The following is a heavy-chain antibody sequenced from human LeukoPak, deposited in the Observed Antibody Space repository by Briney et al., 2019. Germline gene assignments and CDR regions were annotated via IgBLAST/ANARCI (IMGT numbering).Heavy chain of an antibody. D-gene: IGHD6-6*01. Sequence: SETLSLTCAVYGGSFSGYYWGWIRQPPGKGLEWIGEINHSGSTNYNPSLKSRVTISVDTSKNQFSLKLSSVTAADTAVYYCARTSSPSSYNWFDPWGQGTLVTVSS. V-gene: IGHV4-34*01. CDR2: INHSGST. CDR3: ARTSSPSSYNWFDP. CDR1: GGSFSGYY. J-gene: IGHJ5*02.